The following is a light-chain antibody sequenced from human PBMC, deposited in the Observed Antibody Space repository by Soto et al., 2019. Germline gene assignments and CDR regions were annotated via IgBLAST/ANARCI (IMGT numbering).Light chain of an antibody. CDR3: QSYDSSRSGYF. J-gene: IGLJ1*01. CDR2: ENN. V-gene: IGLV1-40*01. CDR1: SSNIGAGYE. Sequence: QAVVTQPPSVSEAPGQRVTISCTGSSSNIGAGYESHWYQQVPGTAPKLLIYENNNRPSGVPDRFSGSKSGTSASLAITGLQAEDEAEYYCQSYDSSRSGYFFGTGTKVTVL.